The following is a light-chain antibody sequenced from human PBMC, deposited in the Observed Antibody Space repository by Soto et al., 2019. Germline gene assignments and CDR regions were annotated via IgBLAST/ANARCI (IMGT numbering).Light chain of an antibody. CDR1: GGDVGGYNY. CDR2: DVN. Sequence: QSALTQPASVSGSPGQSITISCTGTGGDVGGYNYVSWYQQHPGKAPSLLIYDVNNRPSGVSKRFSGSKSANTATLTISGRQAEDEEEYFCSSYRTSSTLVVFGGGTKLTVL. V-gene: IGLV2-14*03. J-gene: IGLJ2*01. CDR3: SSYRTSSTLVV.